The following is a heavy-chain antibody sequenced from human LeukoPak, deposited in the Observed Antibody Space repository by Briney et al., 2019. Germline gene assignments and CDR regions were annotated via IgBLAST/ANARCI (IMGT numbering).Heavy chain of an antibody. CDR3: ARDATMVRGVNWFDP. CDR2: INPNSGGT. D-gene: IGHD3-10*01. J-gene: IGHJ5*02. V-gene: IGHV1-2*02. Sequence: ASVKVSCKASGYTFTGYHMHWVRQAPGQGLEWMGWINPNSGGTNYAQKFQGRVTMTRDTSISTAYMELSRLRSDDTAVYYCARDATMVRGVNWFDPWGQGTLVTVSS. CDR1: GYTFTGYH.